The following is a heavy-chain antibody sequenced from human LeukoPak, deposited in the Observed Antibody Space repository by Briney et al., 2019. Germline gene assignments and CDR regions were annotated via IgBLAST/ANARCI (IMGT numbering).Heavy chain of an antibody. CDR3: GTWAFYHSLDV. D-gene: IGHD2/OR15-2a*01. CDR1: GFTLGPYA. CDR2: FNADGGRT. V-gene: IGHV3-43*02. Sequence: PGGSLRLSCAASGFTLGPYAMHWFRQRPGKGLEGVAHFNADGGRTFYADSVEGRFTISRDNSKDSLYLQMNSLTTADTALYYCGTWAFYHSLDVWGQGTTVTVSS. J-gene: IGHJ6*02.